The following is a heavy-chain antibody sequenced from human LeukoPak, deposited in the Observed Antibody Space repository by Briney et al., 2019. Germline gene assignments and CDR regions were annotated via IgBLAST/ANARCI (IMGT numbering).Heavy chain of an antibody. J-gene: IGHJ5*02. CDR1: GYTFTSYD. CDR3: ARDHGGATYDWFDP. CDR2: ISAYNGNT. D-gene: IGHD1-26*01. Sequence: GASVKVSCKASGYTFTSYDINWVRRAPGQGLEWMGWISAYNGNTNYAQKLQGRVTMTTDTSTSTAYMELRSLRSDDTAVYYCARDHGGATYDWFDPWGQGTLVTVSS. V-gene: IGHV1-18*01.